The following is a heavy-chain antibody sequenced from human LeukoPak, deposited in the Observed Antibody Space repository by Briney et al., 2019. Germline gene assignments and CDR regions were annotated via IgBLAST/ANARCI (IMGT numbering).Heavy chain of an antibody. CDR1: GYTFTSYY. D-gene: IGHD3-22*01. Sequence: ASVKVSCKASGYTFTSYYMHWVRQAPGQGLEWMGIINPSGGSTSYAQKFQGRVTMTRDTSTSTVYMELSSLRSEDTAVYYCARGIEYYYDSSGYRGSNWFDPWGQGTLVTVSS. V-gene: IGHV1-46*01. CDR3: ARGIEYYYDSSGYRGSNWFDP. J-gene: IGHJ5*02. CDR2: INPSGGST.